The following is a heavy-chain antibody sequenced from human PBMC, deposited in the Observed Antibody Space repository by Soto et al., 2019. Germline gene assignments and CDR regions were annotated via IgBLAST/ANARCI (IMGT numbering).Heavy chain of an antibody. CDR3: ARVLGHDYGDYAGYYFDY. V-gene: IGHV4-34*01. D-gene: IGHD4-17*01. CDR1: GGSFSGYY. Sequence: QVQLQQWGAGLLKPSETLSLTCAVYGGSFSGYYWSWIRQPPGKGLEWIGEINHSGSTNYNPSLKSRVTISVDTSKNQFSLKLSSVTAADTAVYYCARVLGHDYGDYAGYYFDYWGQGTLVTVSS. CDR2: INHSGST. J-gene: IGHJ4*02.